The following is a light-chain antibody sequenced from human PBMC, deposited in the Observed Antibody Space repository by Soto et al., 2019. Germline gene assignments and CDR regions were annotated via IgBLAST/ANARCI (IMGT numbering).Light chain of an antibody. CDR3: QQSYSTFPYT. J-gene: IGKJ2*01. Sequence: DIQMTQSPSSLSASVGDRVTITCRASQSISSYLNWYQQKPGKAPKLLIYAASSLQSGVPSRFSGSGSGTDFTLTISSLQPEDFATYYCQQSYSTFPYTFGQGTKLEIK. CDR2: AAS. V-gene: IGKV1-39*01. CDR1: QSISSY.